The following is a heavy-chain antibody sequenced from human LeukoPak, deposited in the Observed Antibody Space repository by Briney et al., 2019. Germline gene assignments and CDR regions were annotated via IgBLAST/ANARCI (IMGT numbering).Heavy chain of an antibody. D-gene: IGHD3-22*01. CDR1: GGSVTDYY. V-gene: IGHV4-59*02. CDR3: AKNERGSGYYFGYYFDY. CDR2: IYYTGT. J-gene: IGHJ4*02. Sequence: SETLSLTCTVSGGSVTDYYWSWIRQSPGKGLEWIGYIYYTGTSYNPSLKSRVTISADTSKNQFSLKLISVTAADTAVYYCAKNERGSGYYFGYYFDYWGQGTLVTVSS.